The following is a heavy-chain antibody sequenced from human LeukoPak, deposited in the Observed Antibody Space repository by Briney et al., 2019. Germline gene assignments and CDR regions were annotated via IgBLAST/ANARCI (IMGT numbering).Heavy chain of an antibody. V-gene: IGHV1-69*13. CDR1: GGTFSSYA. J-gene: IGHJ2*01. CDR3: ARDTYSSSWFGYFDL. Sequence: ASVKVSCKASGGTFSSYAISWVRQAPGQGLEWMGGIIPIFGTANYAQKFRGRVTITADESTSTAYMELSSLRSEDTAVYYCARDTYSSSWFGYFDLWGRGTLVTVSS. D-gene: IGHD6-13*01. CDR2: IIPIFGTA.